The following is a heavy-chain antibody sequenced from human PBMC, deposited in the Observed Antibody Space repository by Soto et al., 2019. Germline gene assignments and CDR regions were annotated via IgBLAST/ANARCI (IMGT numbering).Heavy chain of an antibody. J-gene: IGHJ6*02. V-gene: IGHV3-21*01. CDR1: GFTFSSYS. CDR2: ISSSSSYI. Sequence: GGSLRLSCAASGFTFSSYSMNWVRQAPGKGLEWVSSISSSSSYIYYADSVKGRFTISRDNAKNSLYLQMNSLRAEDTDVYYCARDSQDLRDQGGIVVVPAEGMDVWGQGTTVTVSS. CDR3: ARDSQDLRDQGGIVVVPAEGMDV. D-gene: IGHD2-2*01.